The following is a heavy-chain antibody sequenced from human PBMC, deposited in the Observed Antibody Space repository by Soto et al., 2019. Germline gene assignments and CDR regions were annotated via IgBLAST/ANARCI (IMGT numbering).Heavy chain of an antibody. CDR2: IYSGGST. V-gene: IGHV3-66*01. D-gene: IGHD2-21*01. Sequence: GGSLRVSCAASGFIVISNYMSWVRQAPWKGLEWVSVIYSGGSTYYADSVKGRFTISRDNSKNTLYLQTNSLKTEDTAVYYCTTVIPTDDYWGQGTLVTVSS. CDR1: GFIVISNY. J-gene: IGHJ4*02. CDR3: TTVIPTDDY.